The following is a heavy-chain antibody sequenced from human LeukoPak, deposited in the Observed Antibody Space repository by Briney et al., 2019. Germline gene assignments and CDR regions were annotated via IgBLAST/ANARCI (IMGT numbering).Heavy chain of an antibody. CDR2: IKEDGSAT. D-gene: IGHD2/OR15-2a*01. V-gene: IGHV3-7*01. CDR1: GFTFSRNW. CDR3: AKERTQTTSFDY. J-gene: IGHJ4*02. Sequence: PGGSLRLSCAASGFTFSRNWMSWVRQAPGKGLEWLANIKEDGSATYYVDSVKGRFTISRDNGKNSLYLQMNSLRAGDTAVYYCAKERTQTTSFDYWGQGTLVTVSS.